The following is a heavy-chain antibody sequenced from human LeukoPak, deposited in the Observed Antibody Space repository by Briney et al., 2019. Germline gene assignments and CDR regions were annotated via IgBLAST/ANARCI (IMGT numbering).Heavy chain of an antibody. CDR1: GYTFTSYW. D-gene: IGHD1-26*01. J-gene: IGHJ4*02. CDR3: ARHEAYYGSLGFDY. CDR2: IYPGDSDT. Sequence: GESLKISCKGSGYTFTSYWIGWVRQMPGKGLEWMGIIYPGDSDTRYSLSFQGQVTISADKSISTAYLQWNSLKASDTAMYYCARHEAYYGSLGFDYWGQGTLVTVSS. V-gene: IGHV5-51*01.